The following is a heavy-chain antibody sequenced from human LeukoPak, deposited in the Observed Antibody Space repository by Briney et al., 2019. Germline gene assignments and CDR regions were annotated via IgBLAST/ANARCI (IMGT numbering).Heavy chain of an antibody. J-gene: IGHJ4*02. CDR1: GFTFSNGW. V-gene: IGHV3-15*01. D-gene: IGHD4-17*01. Sequence: GGSLRLSCAASGFTFSNGWRSWVRQAPGKGLEWVGRLKSKTAGGATDYAAPVKGRFTISRDDSKNTLYLQMNSLKTEDTAVYYCTHDYGDRGGFDYWGQGTLVTVSS. CDR2: LKSKTAGGAT. CDR3: THDYGDRGGFDY.